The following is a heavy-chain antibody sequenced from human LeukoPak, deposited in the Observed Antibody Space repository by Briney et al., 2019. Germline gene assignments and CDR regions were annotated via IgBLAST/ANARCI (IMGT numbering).Heavy chain of an antibody. D-gene: IGHD5-12*01. Sequence: SSETLSLTCTVSGGSISSYYWSWIRQPPGKGLEWIGYIYYSGSTNYNPSLKSRVTISVDTSKNQFSLKLSSVTAADTAVYYCARGNIVANYWGQGTLVTVSS. CDR3: ARGNIVANY. V-gene: IGHV4-59*01. J-gene: IGHJ4*02. CDR2: IYYSGST. CDR1: GGSISSYY.